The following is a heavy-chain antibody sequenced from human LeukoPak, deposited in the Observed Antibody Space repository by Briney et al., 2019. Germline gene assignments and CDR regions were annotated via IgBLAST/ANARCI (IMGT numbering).Heavy chain of an antibody. CDR3: ARGMSRRYCSGGSCDYYYGMDV. CDR1: GGSVSSYY. D-gene: IGHD2-15*01. Sequence: SETLSLTCTVSGGSVSSYYWSWIRQPPVKGLEWIGYIYYSGSTNYNPSLKSRVTISVDTSKNQFSLKLSSVTAADTAVYYCARGMSRRYCSGGSCDYYYGMDVWGQGTTVTVSS. J-gene: IGHJ6*02. V-gene: IGHV4-59*02. CDR2: IYYSGST.